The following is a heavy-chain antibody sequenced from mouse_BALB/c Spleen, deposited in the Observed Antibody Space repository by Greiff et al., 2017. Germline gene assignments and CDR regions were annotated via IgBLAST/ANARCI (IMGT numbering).Heavy chain of an antibody. D-gene: IGHD2-10*02. V-gene: IGHV3-2*02. CDR2: ISYSGST. Sequence: ESGPGLVKPSQSLSLTCTVTGYSITSDYAWNWIRQFPGNKLEWMGYISYSGSTSYNPSLKSRISITRDTSKNQFFLQLNSVTTEDTATYYCAREYGNYRAYWGQGTLVTVS. CDR1: GYSITSDYA. J-gene: IGHJ3*01. CDR3: AREYGNYRAY.